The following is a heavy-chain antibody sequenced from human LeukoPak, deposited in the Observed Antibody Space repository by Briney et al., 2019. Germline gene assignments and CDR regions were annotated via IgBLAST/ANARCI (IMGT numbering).Heavy chain of an antibody. CDR2: IIPMFGAV. J-gene: IGHJ4*02. V-gene: IGHV1-69*06. D-gene: IGHD3-22*01. CDR3: VRDYDISGPQKNFFDY. CDR1: GGTFSSYA. Sequence: PGASVKVSCKASGGTFSSYAITWVRQAPGQGLQWMGGIIPMFGAVNYAQKFQGRVTITADKSTGTAYMELSSLRSEDTAVYYCVRDYDISGPQKNFFDYWGQGTLVTVSS.